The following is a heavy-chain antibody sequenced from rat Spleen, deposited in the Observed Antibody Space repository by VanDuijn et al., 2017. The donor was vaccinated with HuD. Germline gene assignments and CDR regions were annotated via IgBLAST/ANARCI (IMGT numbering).Heavy chain of an antibody. J-gene: IGHJ2*01. CDR2: IWSGGNT. CDR1: GFPLTSYH. Sequence: QVQLKESGPGLMLPSQTLSLTCFVSGFPLTSYHVHWVRQSPGKGLEWMAVIWSGGNTGYNSALKFRLDISRATSKSQVFLEVRSLQTEDTGIYYCATHWFAYWGQGVMVTVSS. CDR3: ATHWFAY. V-gene: IGHV2-32*01.